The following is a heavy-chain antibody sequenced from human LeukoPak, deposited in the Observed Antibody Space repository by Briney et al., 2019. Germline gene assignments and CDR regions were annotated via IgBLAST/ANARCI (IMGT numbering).Heavy chain of an antibody. V-gene: IGHV1-2*06. CDR2: INPNSGGT. CDR3: ARGHYYDSRGDLDVGIF. CDR1: GYTFTGYY. Sequence: ASVKVSCKASGYTFTGYYMHWVRQAPGQGLEWMGRINPNSGGTNYAQKFQGRVTMTRDASISTAYMELSRLRSDDTAVYYCARGHYYDSRGDLDVGIFWGQGTLVTVSS. J-gene: IGHJ4*02. D-gene: IGHD3-22*01.